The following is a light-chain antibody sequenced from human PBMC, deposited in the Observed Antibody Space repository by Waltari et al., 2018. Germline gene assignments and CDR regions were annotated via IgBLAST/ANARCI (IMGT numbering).Light chain of an antibody. J-gene: IGLJ1*01. CDR2: EVS. CDR3: CSYAGHSTYV. Sequence: QSALTQPASVSGSPGQSITIPCTGPSRDVGNYNLFSWYQQHPGKAPKLMIYEVSQRPSGVSNRFSGSKSGNTASLTISGLQPEDETDYYCCSYAGHSTYVFGTGTKVTVL. V-gene: IGLV2-23*02. CDR1: SRDVGNYNL.